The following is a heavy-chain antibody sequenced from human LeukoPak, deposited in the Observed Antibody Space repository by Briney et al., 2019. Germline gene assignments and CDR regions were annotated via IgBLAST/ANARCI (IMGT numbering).Heavy chain of an antibody. D-gene: IGHD3-22*01. J-gene: IGHJ4*02. CDR1: GFTFSSYA. CDR2: INTPGGST. Sequence: PGGSLRLSCAASGFTFSSYAMSWVRQAPAKGLEWVSAINTPGGSTYYADSVKGRFTISRDDSKNTLYLQMNSLRAEDTALYYCARDKSSGYYYFDYWGQGTLVTVSP. CDR3: ARDKSSGYYYFDY. V-gene: IGHV3-23*01.